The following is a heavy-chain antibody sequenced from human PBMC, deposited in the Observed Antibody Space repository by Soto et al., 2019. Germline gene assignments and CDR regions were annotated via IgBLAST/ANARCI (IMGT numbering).Heavy chain of an antibody. CDR2: VSAYNGNT. CDR3: AREGLVGATLGYYYYGMDV. D-gene: IGHD1-26*01. J-gene: IGHJ6*02. Sequence: ASVKVSCKASGYTFTSYGISWVRQAPGQGLEWMGWVSAYNGNTNYAQKLQGRVTMTTDTSTSTAYMELRSLRSDDMAVYYCAREGLVGATLGYYYYGMDVWGQGTTVTVSS. CDR1: GYTFTSYG. V-gene: IGHV1-18*03.